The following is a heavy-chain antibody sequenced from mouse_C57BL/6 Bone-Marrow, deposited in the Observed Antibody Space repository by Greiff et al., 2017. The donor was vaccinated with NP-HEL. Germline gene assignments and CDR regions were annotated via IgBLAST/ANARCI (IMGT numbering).Heavy chain of an antibody. J-gene: IGHJ4*01. CDR2: ISDGGSYT. CDR1: GFTFSSYA. D-gene: IGHD3-3*01. Sequence: DVQLVESGGGLVKPGGSLKLSCAASGFTFSSYAMSWVRQTPEKRLEWVATISDGGSYTYYPDNVKGRFTISRDNAKNNLYLQMSHLKSEDTAMYYCARALGAMDYWGQGTSVTVSS. V-gene: IGHV5-4*01. CDR3: ARALGAMDY.